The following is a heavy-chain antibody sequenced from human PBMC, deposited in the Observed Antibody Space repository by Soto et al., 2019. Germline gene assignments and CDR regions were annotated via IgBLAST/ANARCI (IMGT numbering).Heavy chain of an antibody. CDR2: IYSNGNP. CDR1: GGSIGSGGYD. Sequence: SETRSLTCTVSGGSIGSGGYDWSGIRQDPGKGLEWLGYIYSNGNPYYNPSLKSRLVISSDTSQNLFSLRLSSVTAADTGMYFCARGRLTIQPGFDIWGQGTMVTVSS. J-gene: IGHJ3*02. D-gene: IGHD1-1*01. V-gene: IGHV4-31*03. CDR3: ARGRLTIQPGFDI.